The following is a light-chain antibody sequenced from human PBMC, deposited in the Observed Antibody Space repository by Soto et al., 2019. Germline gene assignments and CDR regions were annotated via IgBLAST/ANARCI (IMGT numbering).Light chain of an antibody. J-gene: IGLJ3*02. CDR1: SSNIGNNY. V-gene: IGLV1-51*01. CDR2: DND. CDR3: GAWDSSLSVVM. Sequence: QSVLTQPPSVSAAPGQRVTISCSGSSSNIGNNYVSWYQHLPGTAPNLLIYDNDRRPSGIPDRFSASKSDTSATLDITGLQTGDEADYYCGAWDSSLSVVMFGGGTKLTVL.